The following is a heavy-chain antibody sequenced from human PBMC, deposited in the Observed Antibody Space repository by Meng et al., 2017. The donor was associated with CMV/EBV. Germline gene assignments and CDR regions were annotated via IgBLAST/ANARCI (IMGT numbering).Heavy chain of an antibody. CDR1: GFTFDDYA. J-gene: IGHJ4*02. V-gene: IGHV3-66*02. Sequence: GGSLRLSCAASGFTFDDYAMHWVRQAPGKGLEWVAVIYSGGSTYYADSVKGRFTISRDNSKNTLYLQMNSLRAEDTAVYYCARDSYCGGGCYSDYWGQGTLVTVSS. CDR3: ARDSYCGGGCYSDY. CDR2: IYSGGST. D-gene: IGHD2-21*01.